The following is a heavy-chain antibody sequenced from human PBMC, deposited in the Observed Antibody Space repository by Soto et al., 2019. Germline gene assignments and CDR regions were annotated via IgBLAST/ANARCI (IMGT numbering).Heavy chain of an antibody. V-gene: IGHV1-46*01. CDR3: ARDLAGSLLPYYYYGMDV. D-gene: IGHD2-15*01. Sequence: QVQLVQSGAEVKKPGASVKVSCKASGYTFTSYYMHWVRQAPGQGLERMGIINPSGGSTSYAQKFQGRVTMTRDTSTSTVYMELSSLRSEDTAVYYCARDLAGSLLPYYYYGMDVWGQGTTVTVSS. CDR1: GYTFTSYY. J-gene: IGHJ6*02. CDR2: INPSGGST.